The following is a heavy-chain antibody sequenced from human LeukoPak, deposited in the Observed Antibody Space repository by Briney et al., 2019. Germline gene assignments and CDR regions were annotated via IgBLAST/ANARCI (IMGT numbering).Heavy chain of an antibody. CDR3: ARLPHYGPFGY. D-gene: IGHD3-10*01. CDR2: IYYSGST. CDR1: GGSISSSSYY. V-gene: IGHV4-39*01. Sequence: PSETLSLTCTVSGGSISSSSYYWGWIRQPPGKGLEWIGSIYYSGSTYYNPSLKSRVTISVDTSKNQFSLKLSSVTAADTAVYYCARLPHYGPFGYWGQGTLVTVSS. J-gene: IGHJ4*02.